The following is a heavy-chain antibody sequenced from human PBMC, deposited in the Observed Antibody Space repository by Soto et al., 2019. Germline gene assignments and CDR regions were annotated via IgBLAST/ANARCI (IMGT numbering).Heavy chain of an antibody. V-gene: IGHV1-18*01. CDR1: GYTFTSYG. D-gene: IGHD5-12*01. J-gene: IGHJ5*02. CDR2: ISAYNGNT. CDR3: ARDLVDIVAKTYWGGWFDP. Sequence: QVQLVQSGAEVKKPGASVKVSCKASGYTFTSYGISWVRRAPGQGLEWMGWISAYNGNTNYAQKLQGRVTMTTDTSTSTAYMQLRSLISDDTAVYYCARDLVDIVAKTYWGGWFDPWGQGTLVTVSS.